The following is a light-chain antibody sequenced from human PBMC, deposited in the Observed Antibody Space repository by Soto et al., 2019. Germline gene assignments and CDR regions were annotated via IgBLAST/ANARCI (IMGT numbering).Light chain of an antibody. CDR2: KAS. CDR1: QTISSW. J-gene: IGKJ1*01. CDR3: QHYNSYSEA. Sequence: DIQMTQSPATLSGSVGGRFTTSCRASQTISSWLAWYQQKPGKAPKLLIYKASTLKSGVPSRFSGSGYGTEVNLTISSLQPDDFATYYCQHYNSYSEAFGQGTKVDIK. V-gene: IGKV1-5*03.